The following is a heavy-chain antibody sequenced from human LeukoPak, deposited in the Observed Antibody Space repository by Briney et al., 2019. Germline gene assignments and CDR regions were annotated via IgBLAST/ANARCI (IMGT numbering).Heavy chain of an antibody. CDR3: ARGGHGHYYDSSGHDY. CDR2: IKQDGSEK. V-gene: IGHV3-7*01. Sequence: GGSLRLSCAASGFTFSSYWMSWVRQAPGKGLEWVANIKQDGSEKYYADSVKGRFTISRDNAKNSLYLQMNSLRAEDTAVYYCARGGHGHYYDSSGHDYWGQGTLVTVSS. CDR1: GFTFSSYW. J-gene: IGHJ4*02. D-gene: IGHD3-22*01.